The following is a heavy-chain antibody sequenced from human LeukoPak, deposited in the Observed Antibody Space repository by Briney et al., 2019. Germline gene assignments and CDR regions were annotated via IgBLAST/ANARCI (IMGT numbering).Heavy chain of an antibody. V-gene: IGHV4-39*01. CDR1: GGSISSSSYY. D-gene: IGHD3-16*02. Sequence: PSETLSLTCTVSGGSISSSSYYWGWIRQPPGKGLEWIGSIYYSGSTYYNPSLESRVTISVDTSKNQFSLKLSSETAADTAVYYCARPGNDYVWGSYRYRAPLDYWGQGTLVTVSS. CDR2: IYYSGST. J-gene: IGHJ4*02. CDR3: ARPGNDYVWGSYRYRAPLDY.